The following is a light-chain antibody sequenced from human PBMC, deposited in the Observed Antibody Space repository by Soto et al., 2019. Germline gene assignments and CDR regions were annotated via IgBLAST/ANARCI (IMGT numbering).Light chain of an antibody. J-gene: IGLJ2*01. V-gene: IGLV4-69*01. CDR1: SGHSSYA. CDR3: QTWGTGIVV. Sequence: VLTQSPSASASLGASVKLTCTLSSGHSSYAIAWHQQQPEKGPRYLMKLNSDGSPSKGDGIPDRFSGSSSGAERYLTISSLQSEDEADYYCQTWGTGIVVFGGGTKVTVL. CDR2: LNSDGSP.